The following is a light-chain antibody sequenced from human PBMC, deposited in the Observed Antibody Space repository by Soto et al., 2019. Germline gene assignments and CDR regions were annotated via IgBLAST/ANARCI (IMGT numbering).Light chain of an antibody. CDR1: SSNIGAGFE. Sequence: QSVLTQPPSVSGASGQRVTISCTGSSSNIGAGFEVHWYQQLPGTAPKLLIYTNINRPSGVPDRFSGSRSGTSASLAITGLQAEDEADYYCQSYDSSLSGYVIFGGGTKLTVL. V-gene: IGLV1-40*01. CDR2: TNI. CDR3: QSYDSSLSGYVI. J-gene: IGLJ2*01.